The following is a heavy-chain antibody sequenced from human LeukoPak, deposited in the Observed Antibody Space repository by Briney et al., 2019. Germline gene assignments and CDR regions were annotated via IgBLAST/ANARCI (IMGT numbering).Heavy chain of an antibody. J-gene: IGHJ4*02. Sequence: GRSLRLSCAASGFTFSRYAMHWVRQAPGKGLEWVAVTSYDESNKEYADSVEGRFTISRDNSKNTLYLEINSLRAEDTAVYYCARDGGWLQCFDYWGQGTLVTVSS. D-gene: IGHD5-24*01. CDR1: GFTFSRYA. CDR2: TSYDESNK. CDR3: ARDGGWLQCFDY. V-gene: IGHV3-30-3*01.